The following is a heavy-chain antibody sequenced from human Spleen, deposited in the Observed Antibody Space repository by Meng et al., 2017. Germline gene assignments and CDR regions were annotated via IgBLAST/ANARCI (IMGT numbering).Heavy chain of an antibody. J-gene: IGHJ4*02. V-gene: IGHV4-34*01. D-gene: IGHD2-15*01. CDR1: GGSFSGYY. Sequence: SETLSLTCAVYGGSFSGYYWSWIRQPPGKGLEWIGEINHSGSTNYNPSLKSRVTISVDTSKNQFSLKLSSVTAADTAKYFCARWAFRDEYCIGGSCYDYWGQGTPVTVSS. CDR3: ARWAFRDEYCIGGSCYDY. CDR2: INHSGST.